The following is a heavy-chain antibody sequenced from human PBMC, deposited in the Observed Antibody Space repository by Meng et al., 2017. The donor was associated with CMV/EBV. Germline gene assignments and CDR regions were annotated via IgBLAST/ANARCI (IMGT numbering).Heavy chain of an antibody. CDR1: GFTFGDYA. V-gene: IGHV3-49*04. D-gene: IGHD2-2*01. Sequence: GESLKISCTASGFTFGDYAMSWVRQAPGKGLEWVGFIRSKAYGGTTEYAASVKGRFTISRDDSKSIAYLQMSSLRSEDTAVYYCARILPAANYYYYYGMDVWGQGTTVTVSS. CDR3: ARILPAANYYYYYGMDV. J-gene: IGHJ6*02. CDR2: IRSKAYGGTT.